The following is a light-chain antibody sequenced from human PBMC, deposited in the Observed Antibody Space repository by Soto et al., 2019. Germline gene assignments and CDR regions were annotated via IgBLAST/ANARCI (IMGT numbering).Light chain of an antibody. Sequence: DLQMTQSPSSVSASVGDRVTISCRASQDIGTYLAWYQQNPGKAPKLLIYAASSLHSGVPSRFSGGGSGRDFTLTISNVQPDDFAIYYCQQAHSFPRTFGGGTKVDIK. CDR3: QQAHSFPRT. V-gene: IGKV1-12*01. J-gene: IGKJ4*01. CDR1: QDIGTY. CDR2: AAS.